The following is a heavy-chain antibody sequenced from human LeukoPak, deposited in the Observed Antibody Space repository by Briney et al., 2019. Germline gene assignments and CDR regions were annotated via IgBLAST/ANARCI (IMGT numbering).Heavy chain of an antibody. J-gene: IGHJ6*03. Sequence: GGSLRLSCAASEFTFSTYWMTWVRQAPGKGLEWVSVMYTLGNTNYADSVRGRFTISRDNSKNTLYLQMNSLRAEDTAVYYCAGYGGSYPYYMDVWGKGTTVTISS. CDR2: MYTLGNT. CDR3: AGYGGSYPYYMDV. CDR1: EFTFSTYW. D-gene: IGHD1-26*01. V-gene: IGHV3-66*01.